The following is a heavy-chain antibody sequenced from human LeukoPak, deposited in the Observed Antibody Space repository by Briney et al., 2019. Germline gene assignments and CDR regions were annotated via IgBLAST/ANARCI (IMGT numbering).Heavy chain of an antibody. V-gene: IGHV4-39*01. D-gene: IGHD4-23*01. J-gene: IGHJ4*02. CDR1: GGSISSSSYY. Sequence: SETLSLTCTVSGGSISSSSYYWGWIRQPPGKGLEWIGSIYYSGSTYYNPSLKSRVTISVDTSKNQFSLKLSSVTASDTAVYYCAVVTPWYLFDYWGQGTLVTVSS. CDR2: IYYSGST. CDR3: AVVTPWYLFDY.